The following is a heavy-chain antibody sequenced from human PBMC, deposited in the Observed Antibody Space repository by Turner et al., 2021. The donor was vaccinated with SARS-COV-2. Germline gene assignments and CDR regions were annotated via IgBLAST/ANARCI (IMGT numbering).Heavy chain of an antibody. V-gene: IGHV4-39*01. CDR3: ARRGRASRFSFDY. D-gene: IGHD1-26*01. CDR2: IHYIGTT. CDR1: GGSVSSSDHY. J-gene: IGHJ4*02. Sequence: QLQLHESGPGLVTPSETLSLTCTVSGGSVSSSDHYWDWIRQPPGKGLDWIGSIHYIGTTYYNPSIKSRVTIAVDTSKNQFSLNLTSVTAADTAVYFCARRGRASRFSFDYWGQGRLLTVSS.